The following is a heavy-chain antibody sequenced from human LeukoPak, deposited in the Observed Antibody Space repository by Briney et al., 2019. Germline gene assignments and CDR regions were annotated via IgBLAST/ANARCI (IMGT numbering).Heavy chain of an antibody. CDR3: ARDVAARPRSELYYFDY. CDR2: IKQDGSEK. J-gene: IGHJ4*02. D-gene: IGHD6-6*01. Sequence: PGGSLRLSCAASGFTFSSYAMHWVRQAPGKGLEWVANIKQDGSEKYYVDSVKGRFTISRDNAKNSLYLQMNSLRAEDTAVYYCARDVAARPRSELYYFDYWGQGTLVTVSS. V-gene: IGHV3-7*03. CDR1: GFTFSSYA.